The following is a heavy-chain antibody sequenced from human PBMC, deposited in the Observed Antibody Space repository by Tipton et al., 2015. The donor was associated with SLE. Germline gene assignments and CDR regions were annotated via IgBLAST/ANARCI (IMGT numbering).Heavy chain of an antibody. CDR3: ARDRAVIYGSGTSTSPGWFDP. CDR1: GYSFIGYF. V-gene: IGHV1-2*02. J-gene: IGHJ5*02. Sequence: QLVQSGAEVKKPGASVKVSCKTSGYSFIGYFIHWVRQAPGQGLEWMGWINPDSGVTNYAQKFQGRVTMTRDTSITTAYMDLTNPRSDDTAVYYCARDRAVIYGSGTSTSPGWFDPWGQGTLVTVSS. CDR2: INPDSGVT. D-gene: IGHD3-10*01.